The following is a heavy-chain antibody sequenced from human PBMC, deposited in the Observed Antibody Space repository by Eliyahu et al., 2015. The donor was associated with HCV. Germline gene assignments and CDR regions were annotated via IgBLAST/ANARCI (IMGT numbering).Heavy chain of an antibody. Sequence: QVQLQESGPGLVKPSQTLSLTCTVSGGSISSGGYFWXWIRQPAGKGLEWIGRIYTSGSTNYNPSLKSRVNISVDTSKNQFSLRLSSVTAADTAVYYCARDGGLPYCGGDCHSHYWGQGTLVTVSS. V-gene: IGHV4-61*02. J-gene: IGHJ4*02. CDR3: ARDGGLPYCGGDCHSHY. D-gene: IGHD2-21*01. CDR1: GGSISSGGYF. CDR2: IYTSGST.